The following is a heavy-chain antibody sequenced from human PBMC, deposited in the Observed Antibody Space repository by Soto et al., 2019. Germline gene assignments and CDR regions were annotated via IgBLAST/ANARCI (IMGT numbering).Heavy chain of an antibody. D-gene: IGHD2-2*01. Sequence: ASVKVSCKASGYTFTNYGTTWVRQAPGQGLEWMGWITASNGNANYAREIQGRLTLTRDTSKNTASMELRSLRSDDTAVYYCARGASCSSTSCYDNFHYGLAVWGQGTTVTVSS. CDR2: ITASNGNA. V-gene: IGHV1-18*01. CDR3: ARGASCSSTSCYDNFHYGLAV. J-gene: IGHJ6*02. CDR1: GYTFTNYG.